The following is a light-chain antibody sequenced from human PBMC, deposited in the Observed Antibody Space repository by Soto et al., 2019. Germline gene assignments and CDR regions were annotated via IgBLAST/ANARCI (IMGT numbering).Light chain of an antibody. CDR1: QSISSW. Sequence: DLQMTQSPSTLSASVGDRVTITCRASQSISSWLAWYQQKPGKAPKLLIYDASSLESGVPSRFSGSRSGTEFTLTISSLQPDDFATYYCQQYNSYPLTFGGGTQVEIK. CDR3: QQYNSYPLT. CDR2: DAS. V-gene: IGKV1-5*01. J-gene: IGKJ4*01.